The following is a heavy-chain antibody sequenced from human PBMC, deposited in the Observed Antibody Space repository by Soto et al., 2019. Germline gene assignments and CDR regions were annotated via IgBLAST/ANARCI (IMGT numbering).Heavy chain of an antibody. J-gene: IGHJ4*02. CDR1: GFTFSSYG. V-gene: IGHV3-33*01. CDR3: ARGGYYGSGSPVDY. Sequence: QVQLVESGGGVVQPGRSLRLSCAASGFTFSSYGMHWVRQAPGKGLEWVAVIWYDGSNKYYADSVKGRFTISRDNSKNTLYLQMISLRAEDTAVYYCARGGYYGSGSPVDYWGQGTLVTVSS. D-gene: IGHD3-10*01. CDR2: IWYDGSNK.